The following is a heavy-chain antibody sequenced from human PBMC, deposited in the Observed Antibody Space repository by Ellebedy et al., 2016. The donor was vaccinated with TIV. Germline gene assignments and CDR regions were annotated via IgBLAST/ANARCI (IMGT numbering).Heavy chain of an antibody. CDR2: LSRGGST. D-gene: IGHD3-3*01. CDR3: VTPFGVVTRGDY. V-gene: IGHV3-53*05. Sequence: GGSLRLSCAASGFTASSNDMSWVRQAPGKGLDWVSILSRGGSTYYADSVKGRFTISRDNSKNTLYLQMSSLRAEDTAVYYCVTPFGVVTRGDYWGQGTLVTVSS. J-gene: IGHJ4*02. CDR1: GFTASSND.